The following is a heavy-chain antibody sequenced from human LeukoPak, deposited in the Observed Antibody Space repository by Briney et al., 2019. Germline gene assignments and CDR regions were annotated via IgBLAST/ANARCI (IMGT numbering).Heavy chain of an antibody. CDR3: ARRTTVAGLDY. J-gene: IGHJ4*02. D-gene: IGHD6-19*01. CDR2: IYYSGST. CDR1: GGSISSTSYY. V-gene: IGHV4-39*01. Sequence: SETLSLTCTVSGGSISSTSYYWGWIRQPPGKGLEWIGSIYYSGSTYYNPSFKSRVTISVDTSKNQFSLKLSSVTAADTAVYYCARRTTVAGLDYWGQGTLVTVSS.